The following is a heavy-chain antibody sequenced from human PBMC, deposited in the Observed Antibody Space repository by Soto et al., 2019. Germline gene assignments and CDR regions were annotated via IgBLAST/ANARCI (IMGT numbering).Heavy chain of an antibody. Sequence: QVQLVESGGGVVQPGRSLRLSCEASGFIFGSLGMHWVRQAPGKGLEWVALVSYDGNSKYYADSVKGRFTISRDNSKNPLSLQMNSLRAEDTAVYYCATDLSNRGAALDYWGQGTLVTVSS. V-gene: IGHV3-30*03. CDR3: ATDLSNRGAALDY. CDR1: GFIFGSLG. J-gene: IGHJ4*02. D-gene: IGHD6-13*01. CDR2: VSYDGNSK.